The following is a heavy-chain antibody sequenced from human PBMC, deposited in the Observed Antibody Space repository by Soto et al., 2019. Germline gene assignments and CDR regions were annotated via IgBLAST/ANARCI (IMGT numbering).Heavy chain of an antibody. CDR3: ASYRVGHAFDI. V-gene: IGHV4-39*07. Sequence: NPSETLSLTCIVSGGSISDDTYYWGWIRQPPGKGLEWIGSIYYSGSTSYNPSLKSRVTISVDTSKNQFSLKLSSVTAADTAVYNCASYRVGHAFDIWGQGTMVTVSS. CDR2: IYYSGST. J-gene: IGHJ3*02. D-gene: IGHD2-21*01. CDR1: GGSISDDTYY.